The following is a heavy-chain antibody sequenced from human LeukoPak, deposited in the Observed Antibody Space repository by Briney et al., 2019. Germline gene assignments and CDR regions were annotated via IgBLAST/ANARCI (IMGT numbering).Heavy chain of an antibody. J-gene: IGHJ4*02. CDR1: GFTFSNAW. CDR2: IKSKTDGGTT. Sequence: GGALRLSCAAPGFTFSNAWMSWVRQAPGKGLEWVGHIKSKTDGGTTDYAAPVKGRFTISRDGSENTLSLQMNSMKTEDTAIYYCTTGKYWGQGTLVTVSS. V-gene: IGHV3-15*01. CDR3: TTGKY.